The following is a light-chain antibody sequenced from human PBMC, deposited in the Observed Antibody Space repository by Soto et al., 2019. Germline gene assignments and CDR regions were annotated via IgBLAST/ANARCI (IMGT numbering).Light chain of an antibody. CDR3: FSYTSNRTYV. Sequence: QSVLTQPASVSGSPGQTITIPCTGTSRDIGTYDYVSWNQQHPGKAPKLLISEVSNRPSGVSRRFSGSKSGNTASLTISGLQAEDEAAYYCFSYTSNRTYVFGSGTKV. CDR2: EVS. V-gene: IGLV2-14*01. CDR1: SRDIGTYDY. J-gene: IGLJ1*01.